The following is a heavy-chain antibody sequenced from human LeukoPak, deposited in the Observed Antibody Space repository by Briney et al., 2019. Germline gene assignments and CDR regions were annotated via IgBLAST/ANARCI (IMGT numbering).Heavy chain of an antibody. CDR1: GFTFSNYA. J-gene: IGHJ6*02. D-gene: IGHD3-10*01. V-gene: IGHV3-23*01. CDR3: ARDRVRGKDGMDV. Sequence: QCGGSLRLSCAASGFTFSNYAMSWVRQAPGKGLEWVSSLTNSGSNTYYADSVKGRFTISRDNSKNTLYLQMNSLRAEDTAVYYCARDRVRGKDGMDVWGQGTTVTVSS. CDR2: LTNSGSNT.